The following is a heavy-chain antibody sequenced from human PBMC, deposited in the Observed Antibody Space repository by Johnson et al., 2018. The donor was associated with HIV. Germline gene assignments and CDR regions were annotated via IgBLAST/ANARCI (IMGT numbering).Heavy chain of an antibody. V-gene: IGHV3-7*03. D-gene: IGHD1-26*01. CDR1: GFTFSSYW. CDR3: ATFGGGSFHAFDI. Sequence: VQLVESGGGLVQPGGSLRLSCAASGFTFSSYWMSWVRQAPGKGLEWVANIKQDGSETYFVASVTGRFTISRDNAKNSLYLQMNSLRAEDTAVYYCATFGGGSFHAFDIWGQGTMVTVSS. CDR2: IKQDGSET. J-gene: IGHJ3*02.